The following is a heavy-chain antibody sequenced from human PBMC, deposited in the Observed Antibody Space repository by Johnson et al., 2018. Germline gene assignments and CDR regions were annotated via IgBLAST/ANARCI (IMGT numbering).Heavy chain of an antibody. V-gene: IGHV3-43D*03. Sequence: VQLVQSGGVVVQPGGSLRLSCAASGFTFDDYAMHWVRPAPGKGLEWVSLISWDGGSTYYADSLKGRFTISRDNSKNSLYLQMNSLRAEDTALNYCAKDGSSYYYDSSGYRRPNYYYMDVWGKGTTVTVSS. CDR3: AKDGSSYYYDSSGYRRPNYYYMDV. J-gene: IGHJ6*03. CDR1: GFTFDDYA. CDR2: ISWDGGST. D-gene: IGHD3-22*01.